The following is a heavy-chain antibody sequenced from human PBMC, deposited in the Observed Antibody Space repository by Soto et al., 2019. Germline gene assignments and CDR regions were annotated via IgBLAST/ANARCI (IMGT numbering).Heavy chain of an antibody. J-gene: IGHJ5*01. CDR2: IIPIFGTA. CDR3: ARDGGRHSGVLDS. V-gene: IGHV1-69*01. Sequence: QVPLVQSGAEVKQPGSSVKVSCKASGGTFSSYSINWVRQAPGQGLEWMGEIIPIFGTANYAQKFQGRVTITADESTSTAYMELSRLRSEDTAVYYCARDGGRHSGVLDSWGQGTLAPSP. CDR1: GGTFSSYS. D-gene: IGHD1-26*01.